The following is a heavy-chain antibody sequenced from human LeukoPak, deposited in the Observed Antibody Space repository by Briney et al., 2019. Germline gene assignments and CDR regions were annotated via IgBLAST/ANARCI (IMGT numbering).Heavy chain of an antibody. D-gene: IGHD1-26*01. CDR2: ISWNSGRI. V-gene: IGHV3-9*01. CDR1: GFTFDDYA. CDR3: ARDKGFSGTKYPDY. Sequence: GGSLRLSCAASGFTFDDYAMHWVRQAPGKGLEWVSGISWNSGRIGYADSVKGRFTISRDNAKNSLYLQMNSLRAEDTAVYYCARDKGFSGTKYPDYWGQGTLVTVSS. J-gene: IGHJ4*02.